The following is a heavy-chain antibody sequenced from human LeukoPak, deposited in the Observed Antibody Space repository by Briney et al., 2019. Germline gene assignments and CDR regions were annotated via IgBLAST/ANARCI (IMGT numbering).Heavy chain of an antibody. V-gene: IGHV4-4*07. CDR3: ARENYDFWSGYPGFDY. J-gene: IGHJ4*02. Sequence: SETLSLTCSVSGGSIRNYYWNWIRQSAGRGLELIGRTHTSGSTNYNPSLKSRVTMSVDTSKNQFSLKLSSVTAADTAVYYCARENYDFWSGYPGFDYWGQGTLVTVSS. D-gene: IGHD3-3*01. CDR2: THTSGST. CDR1: GGSIRNYY.